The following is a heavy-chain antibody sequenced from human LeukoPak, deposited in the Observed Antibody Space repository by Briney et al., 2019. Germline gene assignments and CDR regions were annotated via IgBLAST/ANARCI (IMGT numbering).Heavy chain of an antibody. Sequence: LPGGSLRLSCAASGFTFSSYSMNWVRQAPGKGLEWVANIKLDGSEKNYVDSVKGRFTISRDNTKNSLYLQMNSLRVEDTAVFYCARDQYDTWSRRGNFDSWGQGTLVIVSS. CDR2: IKLDGSEK. CDR3: ARDQYDTWSRRGNFDS. D-gene: IGHD3-3*01. J-gene: IGHJ4*02. V-gene: IGHV3-7*03. CDR1: GFTFSSYS.